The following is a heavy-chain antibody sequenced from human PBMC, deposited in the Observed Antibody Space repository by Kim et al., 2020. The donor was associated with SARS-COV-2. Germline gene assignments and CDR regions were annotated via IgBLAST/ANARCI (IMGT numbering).Heavy chain of an antibody. J-gene: IGHJ4*02. V-gene: IGHV1-2*06. D-gene: IGHD2-15*01. CDR1: GYTFTGYY. CDR3: ARGVIGYCSGGSCYEDY. CDR2: INPNSGGT. Sequence: ASVKVSCKASGYTFTGYYMHWVRQAPGQGLEWMGRINPNSGGTNYAQKFQGRVTMTRDTSISTAYMELRRLGSDDTAVYYCARGVIGYCSGGSCYEDYWGQGTRVTVSA.